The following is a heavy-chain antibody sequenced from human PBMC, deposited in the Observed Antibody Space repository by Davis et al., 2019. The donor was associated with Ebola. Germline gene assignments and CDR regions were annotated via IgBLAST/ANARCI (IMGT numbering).Heavy chain of an antibody. D-gene: IGHD6-13*01. V-gene: IGHV1-3*01. Sequence: AASVKVSCKASGYTFTNYAMHWVRQAPGQRLEWMGWIKGANGNTDYSQKFQGRVTITRDTSASTAYMELRSLRSEDTAVYYCARDGGRVSAAAGTCLDYWGQGTLVIVSS. CDR1: GYTFTNYA. J-gene: IGHJ4*02. CDR2: IKGANGNT. CDR3: ARDGGRVSAAAGTCLDY.